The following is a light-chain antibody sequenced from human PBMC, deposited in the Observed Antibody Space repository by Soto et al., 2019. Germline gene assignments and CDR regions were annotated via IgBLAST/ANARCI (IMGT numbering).Light chain of an antibody. CDR2: GAS. CDR3: QLLT. J-gene: IGKJ4*01. Sequence: EVVLTQSPGTLSLSPGERATLSCRASQSISSGFLAWYQQKFGQAPRLLIYGASSRATGIPDRFSASGSGTDFTLNISRLEPEDYAVYYCQLLTFGGGTKVEIK. V-gene: IGKV3-20*01. CDR1: QSISSGF.